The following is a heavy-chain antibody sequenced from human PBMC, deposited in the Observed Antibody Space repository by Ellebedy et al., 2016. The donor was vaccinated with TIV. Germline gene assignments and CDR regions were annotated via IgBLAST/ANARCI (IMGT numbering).Heavy chain of an antibody. CDR3: ARVARGYYYYYYYMDV. CDR1: GGSISSSSYY. V-gene: IGHV4-39*07. D-gene: IGHD3-10*01. CDR2: INHSGST. J-gene: IGHJ6*03. Sequence: GSLRLXCTVSGGSISSSSYYWSWIRQPPGKGLEWIGEINHSGSTNYNPSLKSRVTISVDTSKNQFSLKLSSVTAADTAVYYCARVARGYYYYYYYMDVWGKGTTVTVSS.